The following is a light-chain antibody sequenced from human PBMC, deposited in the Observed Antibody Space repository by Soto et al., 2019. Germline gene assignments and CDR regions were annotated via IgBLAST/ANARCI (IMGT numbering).Light chain of an antibody. CDR1: ESINRN. CDR2: AAS. V-gene: IGKV3-15*01. CDR3: QQCHNWPRT. Sequence: EIVMTQSPGTLSVSPGERVTLSCRASESINRNLVWYQKRPGQAPRLVIYAASTRATGIPARFSGSGSGTDLTITISSLQYEDLAVYYCQQCHNWPRTFGQGTKVEIK. J-gene: IGKJ1*01.